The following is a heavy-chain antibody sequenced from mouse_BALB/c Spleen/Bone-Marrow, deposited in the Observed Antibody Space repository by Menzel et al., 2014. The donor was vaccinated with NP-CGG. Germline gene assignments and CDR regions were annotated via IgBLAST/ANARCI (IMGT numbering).Heavy chain of an antibody. CDR3: AKQDYYRYDYAMDY. CDR1: GFSLTSYG. V-gene: IGHV2-3*01. CDR2: IWGDGST. D-gene: IGHD2-14*01. J-gene: IGHJ4*01. Sequence: QVQLQQSGTGLVAPSQSLSITCTVSGFSLTSYGVSWVRQSPGKGLEWLGVIWGDGSTNYHSALISRLSISRDNSKSQVFLKLSSLQTDDTATYYCAKQDYYRYDYAMDYWGQGTSVTVSS.